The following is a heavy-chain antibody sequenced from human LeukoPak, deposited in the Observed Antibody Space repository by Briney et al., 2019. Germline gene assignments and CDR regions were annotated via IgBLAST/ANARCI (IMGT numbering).Heavy chain of an antibody. V-gene: IGHV4-38-2*02. D-gene: IGHD1-1*01. CDR1: GYSISSNYY. CDR2: IYHSGNS. CDR3: TREDPSWNYADS. Sequence: TSSETLSLTCAVSGYSISSNYYWGWIRQPPGKGLEWIGGIYHSGNSYYNPALKSRVTISVDTSKNQFSLKLSSVTAADTAVYFCTREDPSWNYADSWGQGTLVTVSS. J-gene: IGHJ4*02.